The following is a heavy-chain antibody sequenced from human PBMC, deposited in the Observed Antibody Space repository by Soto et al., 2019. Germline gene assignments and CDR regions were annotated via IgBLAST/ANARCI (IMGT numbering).Heavy chain of an antibody. D-gene: IGHD3-3*02. CDR3: AKGRFDVVTISPFDH. Sequence: GGSLRLSCAASGFTFSSFGMHWVRQAPGKGLEWVAVISYDGTEEKYADSVKGRATVSRDNSKNTVYLQMNRLRGDDSAIYYCAKGRFDVVTISPFDHWGQGTLVTVS. J-gene: IGHJ4*01. CDR1: GFTFSSFG. CDR2: ISYDGTEE. V-gene: IGHV3-30*18.